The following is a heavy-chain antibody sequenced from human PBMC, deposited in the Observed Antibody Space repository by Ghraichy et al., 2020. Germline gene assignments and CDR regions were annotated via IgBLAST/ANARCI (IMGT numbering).Heavy chain of an antibody. V-gene: IGHV4-31*03. CDR1: GGSISSGGYY. CDR3: ARVRASGSYYTDHDDY. CDR2: IYYSGST. D-gene: IGHD1-26*01. J-gene: IGHJ4*02. Sequence: SETLSLTCTVSGGSISSGGYYWSWIRQHPGKGLEWIGYIYYSGSTYYNPSLKSRVTISVDTSKNQFSLKLSSVTAADTAVYYCARVRASGSYYTDHDDYWGQGTLVTVSS.